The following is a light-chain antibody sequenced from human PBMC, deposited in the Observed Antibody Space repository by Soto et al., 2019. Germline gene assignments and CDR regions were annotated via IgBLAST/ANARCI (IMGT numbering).Light chain of an antibody. V-gene: IGLV2-8*01. J-gene: IGLJ2*01. CDR2: DVT. CDR3: SSYAGSSVPVA. CDR1: SSDVGGYNF. Sequence: QTVVTQPPSASGSPGQSVTISCTGASSDVGGYNFVSWYQQHPGKAPKLMIYDVTKRPSGVPDRFSGSKSGNTASLTVSVLQADEEADYYCSSYAGSSVPVAFGGGTQLTVL.